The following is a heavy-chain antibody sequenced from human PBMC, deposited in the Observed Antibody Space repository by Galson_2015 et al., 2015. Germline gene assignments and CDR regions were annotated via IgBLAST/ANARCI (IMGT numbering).Heavy chain of an antibody. D-gene: IGHD3-22*01. CDR1: GFTFRGYE. Sequence: SLRLSCAASGFTFRGYEMHWVRQAPGQGLEWVSYISTSGTTMYYADSVKGRFSISRDNAKNSLYLQMNSLRAEDTAVYYCARQGWAPMIAYFDLWGRGTLVTVSS. J-gene: IGHJ2*01. CDR2: ISTSGTTM. V-gene: IGHV3-48*03. CDR3: ARQGWAPMIAYFDL.